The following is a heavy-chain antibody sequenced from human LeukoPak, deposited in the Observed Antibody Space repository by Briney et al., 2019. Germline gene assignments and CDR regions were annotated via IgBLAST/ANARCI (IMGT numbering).Heavy chain of an antibody. CDR3: ARGRSGRFDY. V-gene: IGHV4-30-2*01. CDR1: TDFLSSGGYY. D-gene: IGHD3-10*01. CDR2: IYDTGAT. Sequence: SETLSLTCTVSTDFLSSGGYYGGWIRQPPGKDLEWIGYIYDTGATLYKTSLKSRVSMSIDRSKNQFSLNLTSMTAADTAVYYCARGRSGRFDYWGQGILVTVSS. J-gene: IGHJ4*02.